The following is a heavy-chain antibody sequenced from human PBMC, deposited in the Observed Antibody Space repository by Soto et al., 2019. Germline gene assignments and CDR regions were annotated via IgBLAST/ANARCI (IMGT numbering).Heavy chain of an antibody. CDR3: ARGVMLTGYYNWFDP. J-gene: IGHJ5*02. CDR1: GGSISSYY. V-gene: IGHV4-4*07. Sequence: VSGGSISSYYWSWIRQPAGKGLEWIGRIYTSGSTNYNPSLKSRVTMSVDTSKNQFSLKLSSVTAADTAVYYCARGVMLTGYYNWFDPWGQGTLVTVSS. D-gene: IGHD3-9*01. CDR2: IYTSGST.